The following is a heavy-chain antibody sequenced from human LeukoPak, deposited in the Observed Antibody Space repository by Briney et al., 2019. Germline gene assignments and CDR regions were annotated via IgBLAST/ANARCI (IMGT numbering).Heavy chain of an antibody. D-gene: IGHD6-19*01. J-gene: IGHJ4*02. Sequence: XXRLSXXVSGFTXSSYAMSWVRQAPGKGLEWVSSISSSSSYIYYADSVKGRFTISRDNAKNSLYLQMNSLRAEDTAVYYCARARRAVMYYFDYWGQGTLVTVSS. V-gene: IGHV3-21*01. CDR3: ARARRAVMYYFDY. CDR2: ISSSSSYI. CDR1: GFTXSSYA.